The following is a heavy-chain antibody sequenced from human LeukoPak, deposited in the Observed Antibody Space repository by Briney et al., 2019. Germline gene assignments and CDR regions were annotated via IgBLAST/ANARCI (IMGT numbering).Heavy chain of an antibody. Sequence: SGGSLRLSCAASGFTFSSYSMNWVRQAPGKGLEWVSSISSSSSYIYYADSVKGRFTISRDNATNSMYLQMNSLRAEDTAVYYCARGISEYSSSEGDDYWGQGTLVTVSS. D-gene: IGHD6-6*01. J-gene: IGHJ4*02. CDR2: ISSSSSYI. CDR1: GFTFSSYS. CDR3: ARGISEYSSSEGDDY. V-gene: IGHV3-21*01.